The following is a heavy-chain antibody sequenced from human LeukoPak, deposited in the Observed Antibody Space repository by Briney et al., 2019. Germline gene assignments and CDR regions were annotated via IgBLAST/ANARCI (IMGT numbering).Heavy chain of an antibody. D-gene: IGHD6-13*01. Sequence: PGGSLRLSCVVSGFTFNRCWMNWVRQAPGKGLEWVAVISYDGSNKYYADSVKGRFTISRDNSKNTLYLQMNSLRAEATAVYYCAKDEGQQQLEYYFDYWGQGTLVTVSS. CDR3: AKDEGQQQLEYYFDY. J-gene: IGHJ4*02. CDR2: ISYDGSNK. CDR1: GFTFNRCW. V-gene: IGHV3-30*18.